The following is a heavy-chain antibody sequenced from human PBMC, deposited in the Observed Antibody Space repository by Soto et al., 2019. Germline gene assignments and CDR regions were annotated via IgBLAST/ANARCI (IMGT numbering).Heavy chain of an antibody. J-gene: IGHJ1*01. CDR1: GYTFTSYG. CDR3: ATDYGDRPEYFQH. V-gene: IGHV1-18*01. Sequence: QVQLVQSGSELKKPGASVKVSCKASGYTFTSYGISWVRQAPGQGLEWMGWISPFRGHTQYSQKAQGRVTLTTDTSSNTAYMEMTTLAVDDTAVYYCATDYGDRPEYFQHWGQGTLVTVSS. D-gene: IGHD4-17*01. CDR2: ISPFRGHT.